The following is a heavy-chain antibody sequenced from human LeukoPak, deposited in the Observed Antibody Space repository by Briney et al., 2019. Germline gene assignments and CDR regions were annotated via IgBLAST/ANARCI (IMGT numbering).Heavy chain of an antibody. CDR2: ISGSGVST. Sequence: GGSLRLSCAASGFTFSIYAMSWVRQAPGKGLEWVSTISGSGVSTYYADSVKGRFAISRDNSRNTLYLQMNSLRAEDTAVYSCAKDLPGFFDYWGQGTLVTVFS. CDR3: AKDLPGFFDY. CDR1: GFTFSIYA. J-gene: IGHJ4*02. V-gene: IGHV3-23*01.